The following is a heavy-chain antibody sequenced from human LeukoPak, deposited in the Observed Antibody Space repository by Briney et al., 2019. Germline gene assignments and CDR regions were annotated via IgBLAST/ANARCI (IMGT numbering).Heavy chain of an antibody. D-gene: IGHD5-12*01. Sequence: ASMKVSCEASGLTFTGVNFIHWVRQAPGQGPEWMGWINTNNGVTDYARKFQGRVTMTRDTSISTAYMELYRLTSDDMAMYYCTKDRLSKWFDPWGQGTLVTVSS. CDR3: TKDRLSKWFDP. J-gene: IGHJ5*02. CDR2: INTNNGVT. V-gene: IGHV1-2*02. CDR1: GLTFTGVNF.